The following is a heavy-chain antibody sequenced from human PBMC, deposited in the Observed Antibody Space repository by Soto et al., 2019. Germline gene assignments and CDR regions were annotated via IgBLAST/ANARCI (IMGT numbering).Heavy chain of an antibody. CDR2: INSDGSST. CDR3: ASGGSSLNFDS. Sequence: GGSLRLSCAASGFTFRSYWMQWVRQAPGKGLVWVSWINSDGSSTSYADTVKGRFTISRDNAKNTLYLQMNSLRAEDTAVYYCASGGSSLNFDSWGQGTLVTVSS. D-gene: IGHD6-6*01. J-gene: IGHJ4*02. V-gene: IGHV3-74*01. CDR1: GFTFRSYW.